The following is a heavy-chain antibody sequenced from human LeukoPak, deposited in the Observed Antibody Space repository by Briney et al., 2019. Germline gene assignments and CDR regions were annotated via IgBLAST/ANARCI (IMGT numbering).Heavy chain of an antibody. D-gene: IGHD6-13*01. CDR2: ISYDESNK. V-gene: IGHV3-30*18. J-gene: IGHJ4*02. CDR3: AKGGGTGYSSSWFSN. Sequence: GGPLTLSCAASGFSFSSYGMHWVRHAPGKGLEWVAVISYDESNKFYEDSVKGRFTISRDNSKNTLYLQMNSLRAEDTAVYYCAKGGGTGYSSSWFSNWGQRTLVTVSS. CDR1: GFSFSSYG.